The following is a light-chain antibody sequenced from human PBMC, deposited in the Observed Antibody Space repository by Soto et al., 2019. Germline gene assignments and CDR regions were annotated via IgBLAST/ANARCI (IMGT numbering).Light chain of an antibody. CDR3: HQRQYWPPIT. Sequence: EIVMTQSPATLSVSPGRRATLSCRASQSVGSSLAWYQQEPGQAPRLLIYGASTRATGIPARFSGSGSGTDFTLTISSLEPEDFAVYYCHQRQYWPPITFGQGTRLEIK. V-gene: IGKV3-15*01. J-gene: IGKJ5*01. CDR2: GAS. CDR1: QSVGSS.